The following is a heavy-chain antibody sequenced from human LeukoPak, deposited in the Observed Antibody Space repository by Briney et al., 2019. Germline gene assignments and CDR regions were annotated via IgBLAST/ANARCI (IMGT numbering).Heavy chain of an antibody. Sequence: SETLSLTCTVSGGSISSYYWSWIRQPPGKGLEWIGSIYYSGSTYYNPSLKSRVTISVDTSKNQFSLKPSSVTAADTAVYYCARGVLGSSSNFFDYWGQGTLVTVSS. J-gene: IGHJ4*02. CDR1: GGSISSYY. D-gene: IGHD6-6*01. CDR2: IYYSGST. CDR3: ARGVLGSSSNFFDY. V-gene: IGHV4-59*12.